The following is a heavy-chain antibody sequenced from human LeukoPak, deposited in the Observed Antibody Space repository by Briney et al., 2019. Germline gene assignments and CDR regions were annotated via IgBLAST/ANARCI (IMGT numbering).Heavy chain of an antibody. Sequence: SETLSLTCAVYGGSFSGYYWSWIRQPPGKGLEWIGEINHSGSTNYNPSLKSRVTISVDTSKNQFSLKLSSVTAADTAVYYCARHRWGSGSSYYYCYYMDVWGKGTTVTISS. J-gene: IGHJ6*03. CDR3: ARHRWGSGSSYYYCYYMDV. CDR1: GGSFSGYY. V-gene: IGHV4-34*01. CDR2: INHSGST. D-gene: IGHD3-10*01.